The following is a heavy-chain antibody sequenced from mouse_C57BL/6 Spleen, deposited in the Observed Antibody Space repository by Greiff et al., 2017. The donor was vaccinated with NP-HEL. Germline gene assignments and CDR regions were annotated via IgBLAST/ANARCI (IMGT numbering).Heavy chain of an antibody. D-gene: IGHD2-3*01. CDR2: ISSGSSTI. J-gene: IGHJ3*01. V-gene: IGHV5-17*01. Sequence: DVQLVESGGGLVKPGGSLKLSCAASGFTFSDYGMHWVRQAPEKGLEWVAYISSGSSTIYYADIVKGRFTISRDNAKNTLFLQMTSLRSEDTAMYYCARLGDGYLAYWGQGTLVTVSA. CDR1: GFTFSDYG. CDR3: ARLGDGYLAY.